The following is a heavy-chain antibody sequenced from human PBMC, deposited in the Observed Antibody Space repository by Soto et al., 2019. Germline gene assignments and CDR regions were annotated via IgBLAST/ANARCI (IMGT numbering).Heavy chain of an antibody. D-gene: IGHD3-3*02. CDR2: IYPGDSDT. CDR3: ARSIYRRYYYYGMDV. V-gene: IGHV5-51*01. CDR1: GYTFTSNC. J-gene: IGHJ6*02. Sequence: PGVSLNISCKGSGYTFTSNCIGWVRQMPGKGLEWMGIIYPGDSDTRYSPSFQGQVTISADKSISTAYLQWSSLKASDTAMYYCARSIYRRYYYYGMDVWGQGTTVTVSS.